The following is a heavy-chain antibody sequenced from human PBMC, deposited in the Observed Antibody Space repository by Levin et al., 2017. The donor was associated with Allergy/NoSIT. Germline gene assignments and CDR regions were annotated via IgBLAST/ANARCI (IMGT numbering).Heavy chain of an antibody. V-gene: IGHV3-74*03. CDR3: ARTSRDVSDAFDI. D-gene: IGHD5-24*01. Sequence: GESLKISCAASGFTFSDYWMHWVRQTPGKGLVWVSRINGDGTTTTYADSVRGRFTISRDNARNTLSVQMNSLRAEDTAVYFCARTSRDVSDAFDIWGQGTMVTVSS. CDR1: GFTFSDYW. J-gene: IGHJ3*02. CDR2: INGDGTTT.